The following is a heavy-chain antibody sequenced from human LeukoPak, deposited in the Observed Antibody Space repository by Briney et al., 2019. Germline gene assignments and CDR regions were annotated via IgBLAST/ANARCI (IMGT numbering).Heavy chain of an antibody. Sequence: ASVKVSCKVSGYTLTELSMHWVRQAPGKGLGWMGGFDPEDGETIYAQKFQGRVTMTEDTSTDTAYMELSSLRSEDTAVYYCAKDREWSAAAVTWWFDPWGQGTLVTVSS. CDR1: GYTLTELS. V-gene: IGHV1-24*01. CDR3: AKDREWSAAAVTWWFDP. D-gene: IGHD6-13*01. CDR2: FDPEDGET. J-gene: IGHJ5*02.